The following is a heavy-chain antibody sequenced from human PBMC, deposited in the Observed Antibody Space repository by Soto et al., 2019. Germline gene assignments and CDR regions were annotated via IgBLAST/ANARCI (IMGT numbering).Heavy chain of an antibody. V-gene: IGHV1-2*02. J-gene: IGHJ4*02. CDR1: GYTFTTYY. CDR2: INPNNGGT. Sequence: ASVKVSCKASGYTFTTYYIHWVRQAPGQGLEWVGWINPNNGGTNSAQKFQGRVNMTRDTSTNTAYMELSSLRSDDTAIYFCARGRLLILLLFYPLEHWGLRTQVTGSS. D-gene: IGHD2-8*01. CDR3: ARGRLLILLLFYPLEH.